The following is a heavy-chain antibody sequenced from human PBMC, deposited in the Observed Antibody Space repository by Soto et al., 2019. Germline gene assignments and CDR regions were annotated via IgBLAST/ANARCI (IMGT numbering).Heavy chain of an antibody. CDR1: GFTFSDYY. CDR2: ISSSGSTI. CDR3: ARASNHYYYYMDV. Sequence: GGSLRLSCAASGFTFSDYYMSWIRQAPGKGLEWVSYISSSGSTIYYADSVKGRFTISRDNAKNSLYLQMNSLRAEDTAVYYCARASNHYYYYMDVWGKGTTVTVSS. V-gene: IGHV3-11*01. J-gene: IGHJ6*03. D-gene: IGHD2-8*01.